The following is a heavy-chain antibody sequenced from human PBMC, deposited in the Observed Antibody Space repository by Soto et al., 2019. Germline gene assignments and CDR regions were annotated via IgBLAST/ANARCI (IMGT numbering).Heavy chain of an antibody. CDR1: GGSFSGYY. D-gene: IGHD4-17*01. V-gene: IGHV4-34*01. Sequence: SETLSLTCVVYGGSFSGYYWSWIRQPPGKGLEWIGEINHSGSTNYNPSLKSRVTISVDTSKNQFSLKLSSVTAADTAVYYCALGSTVTYFDYLGQGTLVTVSS. CDR3: ALGSTVTYFDY. J-gene: IGHJ4*02. CDR2: INHSGST.